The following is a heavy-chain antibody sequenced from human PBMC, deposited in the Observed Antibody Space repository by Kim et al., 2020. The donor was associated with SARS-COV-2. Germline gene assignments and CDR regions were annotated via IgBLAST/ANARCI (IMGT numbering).Heavy chain of an antibody. CDR3: ARYSKLDFWSGYPTANFDY. D-gene: IGHD3-3*01. V-gene: IGHV4-34*01. Sequence: SETLSLTCAVYGGSFSGYYWSWIRQPPGKGLEWIGEINHSGSTNYNPSLKSRVTISVDTSKNQFSLKLSSVTAADTAVYYCARYSKLDFWSGYPTANFDYWGQGTLVTVSS. CDR2: INHSGST. J-gene: IGHJ4*02. CDR1: GGSFSGYY.